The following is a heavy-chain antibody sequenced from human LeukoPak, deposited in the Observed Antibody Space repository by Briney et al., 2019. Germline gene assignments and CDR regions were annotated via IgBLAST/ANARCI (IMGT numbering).Heavy chain of an antibody. CDR1: GFIVSSNY. CDR3: ARDSSGWYTIYYYGMDV. V-gene: IGHV3-53*01. Sequence: SGGSLRLSCAASGFIVSSNYMSWVRQAPGKGLEWVSVIYSGGSTYYADSVKGRFTISRDNAKNSLYLQMNSLRAEDTAVYYCARDSSGWYTIYYYGMDVWGQGTTVTVSS. D-gene: IGHD6-19*01. J-gene: IGHJ6*02. CDR2: IYSGGST.